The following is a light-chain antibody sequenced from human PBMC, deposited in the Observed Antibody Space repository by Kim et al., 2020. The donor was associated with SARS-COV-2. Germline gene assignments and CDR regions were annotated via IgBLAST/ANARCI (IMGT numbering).Light chain of an antibody. CDR3: QQRSNWPRT. J-gene: IGKJ1*01. V-gene: IGKV3-11*01. Sequence: EIVLTQSPATLSLSPGERATLSCRASQSVSSYLAWYQQKPGQAPRLLIYDASNRATGIPARFSGSGSGTDFTLTISSLEPEDFAVYYCQQRSNWPRTFGQRTKV. CDR1: QSVSSY. CDR2: DAS.